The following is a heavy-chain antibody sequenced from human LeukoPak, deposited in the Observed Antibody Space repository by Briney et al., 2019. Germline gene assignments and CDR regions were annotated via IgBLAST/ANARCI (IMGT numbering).Heavy chain of an antibody. V-gene: IGHV3-53*01. J-gene: IGHJ4*02. D-gene: IGHD6-13*01. CDR1: GFTVSSNY. CDR3: ATIAAARIFDY. Sequence: GGSLRLSCAASGFTVSSNYMSWVRQAPGKGLEWVSVIYSGGSTYYADSVKGRFTISRDNSKNTLYLQMNSLRAEDTAVYYCATIAAARIFDYWGQGTLVTVSS. CDR2: IYSGGST.